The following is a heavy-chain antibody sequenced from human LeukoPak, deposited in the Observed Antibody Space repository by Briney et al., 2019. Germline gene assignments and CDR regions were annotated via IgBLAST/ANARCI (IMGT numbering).Heavy chain of an antibody. Sequence: GGSLRLSCAASGFTFNSYAMSWVRQAPGKGLEWVSSISGSADGTYYANAVKGRFTISRDNSKNTLYLQMNRLRGDDTAVYYCAKRWIVPAATDGFDIWGEGTMVTVSS. V-gene: IGHV3-23*01. J-gene: IGHJ3*02. CDR1: GFTFNSYA. CDR2: ISGSADGT. CDR3: AKRWIVPAATDGFDI. D-gene: IGHD2-2*01.